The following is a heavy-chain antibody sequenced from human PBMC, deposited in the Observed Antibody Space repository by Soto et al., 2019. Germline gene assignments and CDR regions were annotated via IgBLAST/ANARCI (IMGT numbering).Heavy chain of an antibody. V-gene: IGHV4-59*01. D-gene: IGHD3-10*01. J-gene: IGHJ5*02. CDR2: IYYSGGT. CDR3: ARDRITMVRGVIRGYWFDP. Sequence: SETLSLTCTVSGGSISSYYWSWIRQPPGKGLEWIGYIYYSGGTNYNPSLKSRVTISVDTSKNQFSLKLSSVTAADTAVYYCARDRITMVRGVIRGYWFDPWGQGTLVTVSS. CDR1: GGSISSYY.